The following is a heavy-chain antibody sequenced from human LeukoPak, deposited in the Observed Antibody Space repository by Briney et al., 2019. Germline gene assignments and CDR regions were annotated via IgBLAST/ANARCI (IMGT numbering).Heavy chain of an antibody. J-gene: IGHJ5*02. V-gene: IGHV4-39*07. CDR1: SVSINSSPYF. CDR2: ISYSGTT. Sequence: SETLSLTCTVSSVSINSSPYFWAWIRQSPGKGLEWIGSISYSGTTYYNPSLKSRVTISVDTSKNQFSLKLSSVTAADTAVYYCARVAPDIVVVVAATKGRGWFDPWGQGTLVTVSS. CDR3: ARVAPDIVVVVAATKGRGWFDP. D-gene: IGHD2-15*01.